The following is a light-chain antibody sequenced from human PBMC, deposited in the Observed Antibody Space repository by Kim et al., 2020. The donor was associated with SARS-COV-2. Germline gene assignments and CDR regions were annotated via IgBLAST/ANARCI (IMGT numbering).Light chain of an antibody. Sequence: SYELTQPPALSVAPGQTAKITCGGDNIGGRSVHWYQQTPGQAPVMVIFYDKDRPSRIPERFSGSNFGNTATLTISRVEAGDEADYYCQVLDRNTDRLVFG. V-gene: IGLV3-21*04. J-gene: IGLJ2*01. CDR2: YDK. CDR3: QVLDRNTDRLV. CDR1: NIGGRS.